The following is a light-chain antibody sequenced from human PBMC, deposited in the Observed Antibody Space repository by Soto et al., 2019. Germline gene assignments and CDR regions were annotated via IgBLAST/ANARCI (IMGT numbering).Light chain of an antibody. Sequence: DIQMTQSPTSLSASVGDRVTITCRASQGIRNYVAWYQQIPGKAPKILIYAASTLQSGVPSRFSGSGSGTDFTLTINGLQPEDVATYSCQKYSSVPVFGPGTKVEFK. J-gene: IGKJ3*01. CDR3: QKYSSVPV. V-gene: IGKV1-27*01. CDR1: QGIRNY. CDR2: AAS.